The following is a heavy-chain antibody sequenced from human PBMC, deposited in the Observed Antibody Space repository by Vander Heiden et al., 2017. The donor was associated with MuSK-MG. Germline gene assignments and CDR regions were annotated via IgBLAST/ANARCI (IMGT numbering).Heavy chain of an antibody. CDR1: GFTFSSYA. D-gene: IGHD3-3*01. CDR2: ISGSGGST. Sequence: EVQLLESGGGLVQPGGSLRLSCAASGFTFSSYAMSWVRRAPGKGLGWVSAISGSGGSTYYADSVKGRFTISRDNSKNTLYLQMNSLRAEDTAVYYCAKDDFWSGSDGDWFDPWGQGTLVTVSS. J-gene: IGHJ5*02. CDR3: AKDDFWSGSDGDWFDP. V-gene: IGHV3-23*01.